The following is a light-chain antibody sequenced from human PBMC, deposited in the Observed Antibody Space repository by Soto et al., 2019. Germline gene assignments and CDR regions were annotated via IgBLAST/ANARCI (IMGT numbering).Light chain of an antibody. CDR3: QHLNSYPIT. V-gene: IGKV1-9*01. J-gene: IGKJ5*01. CDR2: AAS. CDR1: QGISSY. Sequence: IPLTQSPSSLSASVGDRVTITCRASQGISSYLAWYQQKPGKAPKLLIYAASTFQSGVLSRFSGSGSGTDFTLTIDSLQPEDFATYYCQHLNSYPITLGQGTRLEIK.